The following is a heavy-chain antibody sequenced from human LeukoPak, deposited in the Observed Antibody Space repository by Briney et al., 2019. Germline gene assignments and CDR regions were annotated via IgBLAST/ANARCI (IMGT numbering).Heavy chain of an antibody. CDR3: ARNLMGFSYGPFDS. D-gene: IGHD5-18*01. Sequence: SETLSLTCTVSDGSISSYYWSWLRQPPGKGLEWLGYISYTGSTNYKPSLKSQVAMSLDTSKNQFSLKLNSVTAADTALYYCARNLMGFSYGPFDSWGQGILVTVSS. V-gene: IGHV4-59*01. CDR1: DGSISSYY. J-gene: IGHJ4*02. CDR2: ISYTGST.